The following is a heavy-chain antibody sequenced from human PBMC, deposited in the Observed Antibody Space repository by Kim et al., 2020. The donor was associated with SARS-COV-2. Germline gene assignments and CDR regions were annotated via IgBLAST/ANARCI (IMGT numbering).Heavy chain of an antibody. J-gene: IGHJ5*02. CDR3: ARDPRDTMVRGGFDP. CDR2: IYYSGST. D-gene: IGHD3-10*01. CDR1: GGSISSGGYY. V-gene: IGHV4-31*03. Sequence: SETLSLTCTVSGGSISSGGYYWSWIRQHPGKGLEWIGYIYYSGSTYYNPSLKSRVTISVDTSKNQFSLKLSSVTAADTAVYYCARDPRDTMVRGGFDPWGQGTLVTVSS.